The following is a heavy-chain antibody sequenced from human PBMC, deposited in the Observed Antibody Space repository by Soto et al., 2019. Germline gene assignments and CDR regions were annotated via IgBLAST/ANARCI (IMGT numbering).Heavy chain of an antibody. CDR1: GFTLSAYW. CDR2: INRDGSKK. CDR3: ARDVSPGSSSLYLDAFDI. Sequence: EVQLEESGGDLVQPGWSLRLSCAASGFTLSAYWMTWVRQAPGKGLEWVANINRDGSKKSYLDSVRGRFTISRDNVGNSLYLQMDSLRVDDTALYYCARDVSPGSSSLYLDAFDIWGQGTMVTVSS. V-gene: IGHV3-7*05. J-gene: IGHJ3*02. D-gene: IGHD6-13*01.